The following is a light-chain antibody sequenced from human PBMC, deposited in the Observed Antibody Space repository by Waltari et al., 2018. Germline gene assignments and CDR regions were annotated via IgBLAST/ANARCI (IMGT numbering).Light chain of an antibody. J-gene: IGLJ2*01. CDR1: RSDVGSYNL. Sequence: QSALTQPASVSGSPGQSITITCTGTRSDVGSYNLVSWYQEHPDKAPKLMIYEDSKRPSGVSNRFSGSKSGNTASLTISGLQAEDEADYYCCSYAGSFTLVFGGGTKLTVL. V-gene: IGLV2-23*01. CDR2: EDS. CDR3: CSYAGSFTLV.